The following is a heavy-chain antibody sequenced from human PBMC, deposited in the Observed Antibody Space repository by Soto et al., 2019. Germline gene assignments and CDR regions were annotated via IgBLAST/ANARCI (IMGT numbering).Heavy chain of an antibody. CDR2: ISGSDGST. V-gene: IGHV3-23*01. CDR3: AKTEDRDYYYYGMDV. Sequence: EVQLLESGGGLVQPGGSLRLSCAASGFTFSSYAMSWVRQAPGKGLEWVSAISGSDGSTYYADSVKGRFTISRDNSKNTLYLQMNSLRAEDTAVYYCAKTEDRDYYYYGMDVWGQGTTVTVSS. CDR1: GFTFSSYA. J-gene: IGHJ6*02.